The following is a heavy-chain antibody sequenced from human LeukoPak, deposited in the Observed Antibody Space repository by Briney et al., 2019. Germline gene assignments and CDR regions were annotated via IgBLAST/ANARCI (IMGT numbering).Heavy chain of an antibody. D-gene: IGHD6-19*01. CDR2: INPNSGGT. V-gene: IGHV1-2*02. Sequence: ASVKVSCKASGYTFTSYGISWVRQAPGQGLEWMGWINPNSGGTNYAQRFQGRVTMTRDTSISTAYMELSRLRSDDTAVYYCAKSPGYSSGWYGFLIDYWGQGTLVTVSS. CDR1: GYTFTSYG. CDR3: AKSPGYSSGWYGFLIDY. J-gene: IGHJ4*02.